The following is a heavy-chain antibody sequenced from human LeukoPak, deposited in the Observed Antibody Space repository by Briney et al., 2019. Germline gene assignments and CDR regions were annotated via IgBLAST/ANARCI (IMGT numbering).Heavy chain of an antibody. D-gene: IGHD6-6*01. CDR3: ARSPGIAARRMRWFDP. CDR2: INTNTGNP. V-gene: IGHV7-4-1*02. J-gene: IGHJ5*02. Sequence: ASVKVSCKASGYIFTSYAMNWVRQAPGQGLEWMGWINTNTGNPTYAQGFTGRFVFSLDTSVSTAYLQISSLKAEDTAVYYCARSPGIAARRMRWFDPWGQGTLVTVSS. CDR1: GYIFTSYA.